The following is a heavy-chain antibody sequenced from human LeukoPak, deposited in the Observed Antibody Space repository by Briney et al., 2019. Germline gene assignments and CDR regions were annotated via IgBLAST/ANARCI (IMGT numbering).Heavy chain of an antibody. J-gene: IGHJ6*02. CDR3: ARETMSAAGSGGMDV. CDR2: ISGSGGGT. D-gene: IGHD6-13*01. V-gene: IGHV3-23*01. Sequence: GGSLRLSCAASGFTFSSYAMSWVRQAPGKGLEWVSAISGSGGGTYYADSVKGRFTFSRDNSENTLYLQMNSLRAEDTAVYYCARETMSAAGSGGMDVWGQGTTVTVSS. CDR1: GFTFSSYA.